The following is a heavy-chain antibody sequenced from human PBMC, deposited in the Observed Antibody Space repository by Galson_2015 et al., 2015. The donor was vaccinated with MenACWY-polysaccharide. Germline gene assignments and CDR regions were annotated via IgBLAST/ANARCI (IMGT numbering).Heavy chain of an antibody. CDR1: GFNFSILV. CDR2: ISSGSDTA. J-gene: IGHJ4*02. D-gene: IGHD1-26*01. CDR3: VKGGWADN. Sequence: SLRLSCAASGFNFSILVMTWVRQAPGKGLEWVSAISSGSDTAYYTDSVKGRFTISRDNSKDTLHLQMDSLRAEDTAVYYCVKGGWADNWGQGTLVTVSS. V-gene: IGHV3-23*01.